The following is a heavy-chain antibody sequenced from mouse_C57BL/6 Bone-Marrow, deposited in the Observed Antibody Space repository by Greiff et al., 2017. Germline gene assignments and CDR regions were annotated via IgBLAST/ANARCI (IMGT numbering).Heavy chain of an antibody. CDR2: ISRGSSTI. Sequence: EVKLVESGGGLVKPGGSLKLSCAASGFTFSDYGMHWVRQAPEKGLEWVAYISRGSSTIYYADTVKGRFTISRDNAKNTLFLQMTSLRSEDSAMYYCASFHYYGSTDYAMDYWGQGTSVTVSS. D-gene: IGHD1-1*01. V-gene: IGHV5-17*01. CDR3: ASFHYYGSTDYAMDY. J-gene: IGHJ4*01. CDR1: GFTFSDYG.